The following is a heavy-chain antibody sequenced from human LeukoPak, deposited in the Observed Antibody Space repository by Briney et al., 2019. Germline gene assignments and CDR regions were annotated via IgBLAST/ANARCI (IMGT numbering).Heavy chain of an antibody. CDR2: ISSSSSYI. CDR1: GFTFSSYA. J-gene: IGHJ4*02. D-gene: IGHD2-2*01. V-gene: IGHV3-21*01. Sequence: GGSLRLSCAVSGFTFSSYAMNWVRQAPGKGLEWVSSISSSSSYIYYADSVKGRFTISRDNAKNSLYLQMNSLRAEDTAVYYCARAGYCSSTSCYYFDYWGQGTLVTVSS. CDR3: ARAGYCSSTSCYYFDY.